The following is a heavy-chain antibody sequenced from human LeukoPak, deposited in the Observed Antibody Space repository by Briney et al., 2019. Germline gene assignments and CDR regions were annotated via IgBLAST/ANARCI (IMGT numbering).Heavy chain of an antibody. Sequence: PGGSLRLSCAASGFTFSSYVMNWVRQAPGKGLEWVSAISDSGGSTYYADSVKGRFTISRDNSNNTLYLQMNSLRAEDTAVYYCAKYEWDLLGGFDYWGQGTLVTVSS. D-gene: IGHD1-26*01. CDR3: AKYEWDLLGGFDY. V-gene: IGHV3-23*01. J-gene: IGHJ4*02. CDR1: GFTFSSYV. CDR2: ISDSGGST.